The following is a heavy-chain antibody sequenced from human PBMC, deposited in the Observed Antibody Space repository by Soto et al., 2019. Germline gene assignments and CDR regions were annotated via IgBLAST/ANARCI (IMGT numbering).Heavy chain of an antibody. CDR1: GGSISSGDYY. CDR2: IYYSGST. J-gene: IGHJ6*04. Sequence: PSETLSLTCTVSGGSISSGDYYWSWILHPPGEGLEWIGYIYYSGSTYYNPSLKSRVTISVDTSKNQFSLKLSSVTAADTAVYYCAREFSGGVYYYYGREGWGNGTTVNVSA. V-gene: IGHV4-30-4*01. D-gene: IGHD2-15*01. CDR3: AREFSGGVYYYYGREG.